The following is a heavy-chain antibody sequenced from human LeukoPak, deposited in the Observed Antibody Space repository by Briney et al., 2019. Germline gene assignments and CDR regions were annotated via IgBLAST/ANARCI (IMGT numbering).Heavy chain of an antibody. CDR2: INGGNGNT. Sequence: HRASVKVSCKASGYTFTRYALHWVRQAPGQRLEWMGWINGGNGNTKFSPEFQGRVTITRDTSASTAYMELSSLRSEDMAVYYCARASGNSVIYFDYWGQGTLVTVSS. CDR1: GYTFTRYA. J-gene: IGHJ4*02. V-gene: IGHV1-3*03. CDR3: ARASGNSVIYFDY. D-gene: IGHD4-23*01.